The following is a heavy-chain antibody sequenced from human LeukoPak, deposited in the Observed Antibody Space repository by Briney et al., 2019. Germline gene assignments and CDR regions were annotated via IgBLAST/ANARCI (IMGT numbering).Heavy chain of an antibody. V-gene: IGHV3-23*01. D-gene: IGHD6-13*01. CDR1: GFTFSSYA. J-gene: IGHJ4*02. Sequence: GGSLRLSCAASGFTFSSYAMSWVRQAPGKGLEWVSAISGSGGSTYYADSVKGRFTISRDNSKNTLYLQMNSLRAEDMAVYYCARARAAAGTNPFDYWGQGTLVTVSS. CDR3: ARARAAAGTNPFDY. CDR2: ISGSGGST.